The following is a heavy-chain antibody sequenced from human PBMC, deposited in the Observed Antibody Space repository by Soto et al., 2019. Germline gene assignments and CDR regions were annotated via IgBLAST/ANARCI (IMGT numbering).Heavy chain of an antibody. CDR1: GFTFANAW. Sequence: EVQLVESGGGLVKPGESLKLSCATSGFTFANAWMSWVRQAPGKGLEWVGRMKSKTDAGTTDFAAPVQGRFSISRDDSKNTWYLHMPNVKVEDTAMYSCLTERGAGSDNGYSREDHWGQGTLVTVSS. CDR2: MKSKTDAGTT. CDR3: LTERGAGSDNGYSREDH. D-gene: IGHD2-15*01. J-gene: IGHJ4*02. V-gene: IGHV3-15*01.